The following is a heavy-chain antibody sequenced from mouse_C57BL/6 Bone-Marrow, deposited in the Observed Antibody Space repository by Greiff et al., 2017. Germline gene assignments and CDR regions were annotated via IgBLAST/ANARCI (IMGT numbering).Heavy chain of an antibody. J-gene: IGHJ4*01. CDR3: ARTGDYDLAMDY. V-gene: IGHV1-26*01. CDR1: GYTFTDYY. D-gene: IGHD2-4*01. CDR2: INPNNGGT. Sequence: VQLQQSGPELVKPGASVKISCKASGYTFTDYYMNWVKQSHGKSLEWLGDINPNNGGTSYNQKFKGKATLTVDKSSSTAYMELRSLTSEDSAVYYCARTGDYDLAMDYWVQGTSVTVSS.